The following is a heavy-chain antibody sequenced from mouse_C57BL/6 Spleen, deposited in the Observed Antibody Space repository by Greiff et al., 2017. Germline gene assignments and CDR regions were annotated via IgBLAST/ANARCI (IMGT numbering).Heavy chain of an antibody. CDR3: AREGDGYYLYYAMDY. CDR2: IYPGDGDT. V-gene: IGHV1-82*01. D-gene: IGHD2-3*01. J-gene: IGHJ4*01. Sequence: VKVVESGPELVKPGASVKISCKASGYAFSSSWMNWVKQRPGKGLEWIGRIYPGDGDTNYNGQFKGKATLTADKSSSTAYMQLSSLTSEDSAVYFCAREGDGYYLYYAMDYWGQGTSVTVSS. CDR1: GYAFSSSW.